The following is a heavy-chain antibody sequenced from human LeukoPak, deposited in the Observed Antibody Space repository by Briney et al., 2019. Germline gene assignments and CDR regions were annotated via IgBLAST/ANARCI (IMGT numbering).Heavy chain of an antibody. CDR2: IYYSGST. CDR1: GGSISSHY. CDR3: ARSSQEYYYDSSGYPHYFDY. D-gene: IGHD3-22*01. V-gene: IGHV4-59*11. J-gene: IGHJ4*02. Sequence: PSETLSLTCTVSGGSISSHYWSWIRQPPGKGLEWIGYIYYSGSTNYNPSLKSRVTISVDTSKNQFFLKLSSVTAADTAVYYCARSSQEYYYDSSGYPHYFDYWGQGTLVTVSS.